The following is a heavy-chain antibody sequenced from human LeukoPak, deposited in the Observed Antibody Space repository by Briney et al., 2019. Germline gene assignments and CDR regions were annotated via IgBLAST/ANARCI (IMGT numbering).Heavy chain of an antibody. CDR2: IRYDGSNK. V-gene: IGHV3-30*02. D-gene: IGHD5-18*01. CDR3: AKYHKERGYTYASFDY. Sequence: PGGSLRLSCAASGFTFSTYGMHWVRQAPGKGLEWVAFIRYDGSNKYYADSVKGRFTISRDNSKNSLYLQMNSLRADDTALYYCAKYHKERGYTYASFDYWGQGTLVIVSS. J-gene: IGHJ4*02. CDR1: GFTFSTYG.